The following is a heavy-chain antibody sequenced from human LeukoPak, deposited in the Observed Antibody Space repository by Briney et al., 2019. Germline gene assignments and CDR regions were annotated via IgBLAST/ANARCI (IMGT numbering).Heavy chain of an antibody. Sequence: ASVKVSCKASGYTFTSYYMHWVRQAPGQGLEWTGIINPSGGSTSYAQKFQGRVTMTRDTSTSTVYMELSSLRSEDTAVYYCARTKPPRDILTGYSYGMDVWGQGTTVTVSS. V-gene: IGHV1-46*01. D-gene: IGHD3-9*01. CDR3: ARTKPPRDILTGYSYGMDV. CDR2: INPSGGST. CDR1: GYTFTSYY. J-gene: IGHJ6*02.